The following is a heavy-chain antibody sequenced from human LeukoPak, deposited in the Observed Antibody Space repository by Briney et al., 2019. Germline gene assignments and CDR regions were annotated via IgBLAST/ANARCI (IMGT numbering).Heavy chain of an antibody. Sequence: GRSLRLSCAASGFTFSSYAFHWVRQAPGKGLEWVGRIKSKTDGGTTDYAAPVKGRFTISRDDSKNTLYLQMNSPKTEDTAVYYCTTGNADYGDFPYYFDYWGQGTLVTVSS. CDR3: TTGNADYGDFPYYFDY. CDR2: IKSKTDGGTT. J-gene: IGHJ4*02. V-gene: IGHV3-15*01. D-gene: IGHD4-17*01. CDR1: GFTFSSYA.